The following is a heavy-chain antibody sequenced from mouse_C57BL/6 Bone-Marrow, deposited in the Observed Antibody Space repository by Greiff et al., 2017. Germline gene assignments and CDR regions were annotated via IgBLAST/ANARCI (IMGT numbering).Heavy chain of an antibody. CDR3: ARRRGKSAMDY. D-gene: IGHD2-1*01. CDR1: GYTFTSYW. V-gene: IGHV1-55*01. Sequence: QVQLQQPGAELVKPGASVKMSCKASGYTFTSYWITWVKQRPGQGLEWIGDIYPGSGSTNYNETFKSKATLTVDTSSSTAYMQLSSLTSEDSAVYYCARRRGKSAMDYWGQGTSVTVSS. J-gene: IGHJ4*01. CDR2: IYPGSGST.